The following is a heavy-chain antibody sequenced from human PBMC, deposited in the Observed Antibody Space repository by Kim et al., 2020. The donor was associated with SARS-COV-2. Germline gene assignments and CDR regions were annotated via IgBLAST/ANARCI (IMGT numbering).Heavy chain of an antibody. J-gene: IGHJ4*02. V-gene: IGHV3-66*01. CDR3: ARDGYCSGGSCYRSYYFDY. Sequence: GGSLRLSCAASGFTVSSNYMNWVRQAPGKGLEWVSVIYSGGSTYYADSVKGRFTISRDNSKNTLYLQMNSLRAEDTAVYYCARDGYCSGGSCYRSYYFDYWGQGTLVTVSS. CDR2: IYSGGST. CDR1: GFTVSSNY. D-gene: IGHD2-15*01.